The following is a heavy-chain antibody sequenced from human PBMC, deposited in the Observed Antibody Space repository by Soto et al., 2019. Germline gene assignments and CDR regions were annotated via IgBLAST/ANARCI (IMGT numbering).Heavy chain of an antibody. J-gene: IGHJ4*02. CDR3: ARDFTYYYASPESFDF. D-gene: IGHD3-10*01. V-gene: IGHV3-48*01. CDR2: ISSSGHTI. CDR1: GFPFSSYS. Sequence: PGGSLRLSCAASGFPFSSYSMNWVRQAPGKGLEWISYISSSGHTIYYRDSVKGRFTISRDNGKNSLYLQLNSLRVEDTAVYYCARDFTYYYASPESFDFWGQGTLVTVSS.